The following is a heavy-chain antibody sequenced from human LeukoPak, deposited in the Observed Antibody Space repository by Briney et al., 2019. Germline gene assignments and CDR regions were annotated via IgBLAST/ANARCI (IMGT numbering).Heavy chain of an antibody. CDR1: GFTFSSYW. CDR3: ARGLHDSSTTFTY. J-gene: IGHJ4*02. CDR2: INTDGSST. D-gene: IGHD2-2*01. V-gene: IGHV3-74*01. Sequence: GGSLSLSCVTSGFTFSSYWIHWVRQAPGEGLVWVSRINTDGSSTSYADSVRGRFTISRDNAKNTLYLQMNSLRAEDTAVYYCARGLHDSSTTFTYWGQGALVTVSS.